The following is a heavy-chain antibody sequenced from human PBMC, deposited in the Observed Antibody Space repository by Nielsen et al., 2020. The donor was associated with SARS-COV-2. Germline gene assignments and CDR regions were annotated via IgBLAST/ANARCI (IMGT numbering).Heavy chain of an antibody. D-gene: IGHD3-10*01. J-gene: IGHJ3*02. CDR2: IKQDGSEK. Sequence: GESLKISCAASGFTFSSYWMSWVRQAPGKGLEWVANIKQDGSEKYYVDSVKGRFTISRDNAKNSLYLQMNSLRAEDTAVYYCATHFGELLSLYDAFDIWGQGTMVTVSS. CDR1: GFTFSSYW. V-gene: IGHV3-7*03. CDR3: ATHFGELLSLYDAFDI.